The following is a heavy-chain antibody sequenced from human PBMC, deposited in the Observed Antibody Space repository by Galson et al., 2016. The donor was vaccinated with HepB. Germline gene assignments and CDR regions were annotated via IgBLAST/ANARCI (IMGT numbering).Heavy chain of an antibody. Sequence: SLRLSCAASGFTFSSYGMHWVRQAPGKGLEWVAVISYDGSTKYYADSVKGRFTIARDNSENTLYPQMHSLRAEDTAVYYCARDEDDPSYTIDFWGQGTLVSVSS. V-gene: IGHV3-30*03. CDR2: ISYDGSTK. D-gene: IGHD3-10*01. CDR3: ARDEDDPSYTIDF. J-gene: IGHJ4*02. CDR1: GFTFSSYG.